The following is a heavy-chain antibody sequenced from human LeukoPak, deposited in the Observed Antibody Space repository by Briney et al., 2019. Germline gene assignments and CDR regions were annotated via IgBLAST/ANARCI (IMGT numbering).Heavy chain of an antibody. D-gene: IGHD3-9*01. CDR2: IVGSGGST. V-gene: IGHV3-23*01. CDR3: AKWGDYDILTGYYDSDY. CDR1: GFTYSNYA. Sequence: GASLRLSCAASGFTYSNYAMSWVRQAPGKGLEWVSAIVGSGGSTYYADSVKGRFTISRDNPKNTLYLQMNSLRAEDTAVYYCAKWGDYDILTGYYDSDYWGQGTLVTVSS. J-gene: IGHJ4*02.